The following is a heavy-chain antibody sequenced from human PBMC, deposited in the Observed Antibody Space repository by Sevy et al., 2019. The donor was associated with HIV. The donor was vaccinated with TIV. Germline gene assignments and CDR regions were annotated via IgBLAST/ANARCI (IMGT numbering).Heavy chain of an antibody. Sequence: GGSLRLSCAASGFTFSSYAMSWVRQAPGKGLEWVSAISGSGGSTYYADSVKGRFTISRDNSRNTLYLQMNSLRAEDTAVYYCAKLWFRELFQKGDDAFDIWGQGTMVTVSS. CDR1: GFTFSSYA. CDR2: ISGSGGST. J-gene: IGHJ3*02. CDR3: AKLWFRELFQKGDDAFDI. V-gene: IGHV3-23*01. D-gene: IGHD3-10*01.